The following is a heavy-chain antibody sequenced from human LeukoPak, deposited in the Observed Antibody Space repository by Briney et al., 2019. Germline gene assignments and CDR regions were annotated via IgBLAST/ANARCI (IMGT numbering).Heavy chain of an antibody. CDR1: GFTFSSYA. Sequence: GSLRLSCAASGFTFSSYAMSWVRQAPGKGLEWVSAISGSGGSTYYADSVKGRFTISRDNSKNSLYLQMNSLRAEDTAVYYCARVNWNQLLYAIDYWGQGTLVTVSS. D-gene: IGHD2-2*02. CDR2: ISGSGGST. J-gene: IGHJ4*02. V-gene: IGHV3-23*01. CDR3: ARVNWNQLLYAIDY.